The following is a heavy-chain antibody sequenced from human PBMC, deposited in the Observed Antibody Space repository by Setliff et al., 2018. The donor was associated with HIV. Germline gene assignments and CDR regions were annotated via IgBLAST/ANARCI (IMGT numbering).Heavy chain of an antibody. D-gene: IGHD5-12*01. J-gene: IGHJ6*03. CDR1: GYTFTSYD. Sequence: GASVKVSCKASGYTFTSYDINWVRQATGQGLEWMGWMNPNSGNTGYAQKFQGRVAMTADTSATTASMELRSLRSDDTAVYYCARVVPATISDYYYYMDVWGKGTTVTVSS. V-gene: IGHV1-8*02. CDR2: MNPNSGNT. CDR3: ARVVPATISDYYYYMDV.